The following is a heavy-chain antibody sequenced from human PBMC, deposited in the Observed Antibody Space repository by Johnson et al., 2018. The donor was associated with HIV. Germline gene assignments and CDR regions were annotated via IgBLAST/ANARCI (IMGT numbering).Heavy chain of an antibody. V-gene: IGHV3-43*01. CDR2: ISWDGGST. J-gene: IGHJ3*02. CDR1: GFTFDDYT. CDR3: AREGRLGSYLGGVAFDI. D-gene: IGHD1-26*01. Sequence: VQLVESGGVVVQPGGSLRLSCAASGFTFDDYTIHWVRQAPGKGLEWVSLISWDGGSTYYADSVKGRFTISRDNSKNTLYLQMNSLRAEDTAVYYCAREGRLGSYLGGVAFDIWGQGTMVTVSS.